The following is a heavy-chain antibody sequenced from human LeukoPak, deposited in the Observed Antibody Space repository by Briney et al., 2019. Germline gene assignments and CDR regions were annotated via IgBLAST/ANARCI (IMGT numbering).Heavy chain of an antibody. CDR1: GDSVSSNSSA. V-gene: IGHV6-1*01. J-gene: IGHJ4*02. CDR3: ARGIVVVPAADLFDY. Sequence: SQTLSLTCAISGDSVSSNSSAWNWIRQSPSRGLEWLGRTYYRSKWYNDYAVSVKSRITINPDTSKNQFSLQLNSVTPEDTAVYYCARGIVVVPAADLFDYWGQGTLVTVSS. CDR2: TYYRSKWYN. D-gene: IGHD2-2*01.